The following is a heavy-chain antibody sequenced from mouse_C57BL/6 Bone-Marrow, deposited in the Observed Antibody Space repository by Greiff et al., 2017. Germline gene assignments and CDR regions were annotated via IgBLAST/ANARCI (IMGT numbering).Heavy chain of an antibody. CDR2: IYPGSGST. V-gene: IGHV1-55*01. D-gene: IGHD2-4*01. CDR3: AREGDYDGYYYAMDY. Sequence: QVQLQQSGAELVKPGASVKMSCKASGYTFTSYWITWVKQRPGQGLEWIGDIYPGSGSTNYNEKFKSKATLTVDTSSSTAYMQLSSLTSEDSAVYYCAREGDYDGYYYAMDYWGQGTSVTVSS. J-gene: IGHJ4*01. CDR1: GYTFTSYW.